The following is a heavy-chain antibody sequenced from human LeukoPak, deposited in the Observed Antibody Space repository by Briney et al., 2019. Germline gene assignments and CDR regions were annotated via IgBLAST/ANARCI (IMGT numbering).Heavy chain of an antibody. D-gene: IGHD6-19*01. V-gene: IGHV3-23*01. CDR2: LPGSADTT. J-gene: IGHJ3*01. CDR1: IFTSRNYT. CDR3: AKGRISSQWSSSLDAFDV. Sequence: GGSLRLSCAPSIFTSRNYTITCVRQAPGKGLEWVSTLPGSADTTHYADSVAARFTIFRDNSQSTLSLHMPRLRPKGTALSFCAKGRISSQWSSSLDAFDVGGRGTMVTVSS.